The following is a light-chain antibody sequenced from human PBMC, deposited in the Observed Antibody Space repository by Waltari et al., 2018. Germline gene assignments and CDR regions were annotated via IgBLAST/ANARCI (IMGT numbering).Light chain of an antibody. V-gene: IGLV2-23*01. CDR1: SRDVGGYNL. J-gene: IGLJ2*01. CDR3: CSYAGSGTMV. CDR2: EGS. Sequence: QSALTQPASVSGSPGQSITISCTGTSRDVGGYNLVSWYQQHPGKAPKPMIYEGSKRPSGVSNRFSGSKSGNTASLTISGLQAEDEADYYCCSYAGSGTMVFGGGTKLTVL.